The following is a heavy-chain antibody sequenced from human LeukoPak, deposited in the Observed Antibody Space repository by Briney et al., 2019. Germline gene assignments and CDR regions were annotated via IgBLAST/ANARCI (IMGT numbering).Heavy chain of an antibody. D-gene: IGHD3-10*01. CDR3: ARDRFADEGYDY. Sequence: GGSLRLSCAASGFTFSSYGMHWVRQAPGKGLEWVAVIWYDGSNKYYADSVKGRFTISRDNSKNTLYLQMSSLRAEDTAVYYCARDRFADEGYDYWGQGTLVTVSS. V-gene: IGHV3-33*01. J-gene: IGHJ4*02. CDR1: GFTFSSYG. CDR2: IWYDGSNK.